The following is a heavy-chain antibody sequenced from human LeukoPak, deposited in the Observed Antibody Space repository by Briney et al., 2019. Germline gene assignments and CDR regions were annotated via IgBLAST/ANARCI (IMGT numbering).Heavy chain of an antibody. J-gene: IGHJ5*02. Sequence: PSETLSLTCAVYGGSFSCYYWSWIRQPPGKGLEWIGEINHSGSTNYNPSLKSRVTISVNTSKNQFSLQLTAVTAADTPVYYCARVLGAVDHWGQGTLVTVSS. CDR2: INHSGST. CDR1: GGSFSCYY. D-gene: IGHD2/OR15-2a*01. V-gene: IGHV4-34*01. CDR3: ARVLGAVDH.